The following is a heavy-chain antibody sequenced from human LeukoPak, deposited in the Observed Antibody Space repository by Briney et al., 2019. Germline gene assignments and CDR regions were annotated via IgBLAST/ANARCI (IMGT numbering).Heavy chain of an antibody. D-gene: IGHD3-3*01. Sequence: GGSLRLSCAASVSTFRKYAMNWVRQAPGKGLGWISTIGVSGSTTYYADSIKGGFIISRDNSKNTLYLQMNSLRAEDSAVYYCAKGEAHAFWSGYYFDYWGQGTLVTVSS. CDR3: AKGEAHAFWSGYYFDY. V-gene: IGHV3-23*01. CDR1: VSTFRKYA. CDR2: IGVSGSTT. J-gene: IGHJ4*02.